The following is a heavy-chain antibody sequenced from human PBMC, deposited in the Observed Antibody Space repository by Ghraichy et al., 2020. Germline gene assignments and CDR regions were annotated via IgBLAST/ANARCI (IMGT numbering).Heavy chain of an antibody. CDR1: GFTFSSYD. D-gene: IGHD2-15*01. Sequence: GGSLRLSCAASGFTFSSYDMHWVRQATGKGLEWVSAIGTAGDTYYPGSVKGRFTISRENAKNSLYLQMNSLRAEDTAVYYCATGVVVVAAKGLYFDYWGQGTLVTVSS. CDR2: IGTAGDT. J-gene: IGHJ4*02. CDR3: ATGVVVVAAKGLYFDY. V-gene: IGHV3-13*01.